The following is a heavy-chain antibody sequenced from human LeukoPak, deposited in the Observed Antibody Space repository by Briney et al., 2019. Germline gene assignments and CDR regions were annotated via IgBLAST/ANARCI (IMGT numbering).Heavy chain of an antibody. CDR1: GFTFSSYA. J-gene: IGHJ4*02. Sequence: GGSLRLSCAASGFTFSSYAMSWVRQAPGKGLEWVSSISSGNSYIYYADSVKGRFTISRDNAKNSLYLQMNSLRAEDTAVYYCARTRGSGTGSYYFDYWGQGILVTVSS. D-gene: IGHD3-10*01. V-gene: IGHV3-21*01. CDR2: ISSGNSYI. CDR3: ARTRGSGTGSYYFDY.